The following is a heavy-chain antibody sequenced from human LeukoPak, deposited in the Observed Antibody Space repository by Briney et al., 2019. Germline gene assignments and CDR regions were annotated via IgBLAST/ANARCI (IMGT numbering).Heavy chain of an antibody. CDR2: ISGDNGNT. CDR1: GYTFTSYG. D-gene: IGHD2-2*01. Sequence: ASVKVPCKASGYTFTSYGISWVRQAPGQGLEWMGWISGDNGNTNYAQNLQGRVTMTTDTSTSTAYMELRSLRSDDTAVYYCARVRVGSSSHYFDYWGQGTLVTVSS. CDR3: ARVRVGSSSHYFDY. J-gene: IGHJ4*02. V-gene: IGHV1-18*01.